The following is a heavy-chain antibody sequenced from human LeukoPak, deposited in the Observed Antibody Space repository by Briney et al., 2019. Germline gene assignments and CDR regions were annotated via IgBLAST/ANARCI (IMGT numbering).Heavy chain of an antibody. V-gene: IGHV3-23*01. Sequence: PGGSQRLSCAASGFTFRSYSMSWVRQAPGKGLEWVSTISGSGDNTYYADSLKGRFTISRDNSKNTLYLQVNSLRAEDTALYYCAKAPGSSWAAFDSWGQGTLVTVSS. CDR2: ISGSGDNT. D-gene: IGHD6-13*01. CDR1: GFTFRSYS. J-gene: IGHJ4*02. CDR3: AKAPGSSWAAFDS.